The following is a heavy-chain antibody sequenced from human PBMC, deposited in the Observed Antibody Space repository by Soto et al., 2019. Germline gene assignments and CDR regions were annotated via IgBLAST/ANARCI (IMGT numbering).Heavy chain of an antibody. V-gene: IGHV4-4*02. Sequence: SETRSLTCAVSGGSISSTNWWSWVRQPPGKGLEWIGEIEQRGSSNYNPSRKSRDTISVDQSKNQFSLKLSSVTAADTAVYYSASHLSAQATATGYYYGMDVWRQGTRVAVSS. CDR3: ASHLSAQATATGYYYGMDV. CDR1: GGSISSTNW. CDR2: IEQRGSS. J-gene: IGHJ6*02. D-gene: IGHD1-26*01.